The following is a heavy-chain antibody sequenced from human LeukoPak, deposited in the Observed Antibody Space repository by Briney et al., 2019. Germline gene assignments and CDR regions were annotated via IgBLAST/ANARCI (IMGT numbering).Heavy chain of an antibody. D-gene: IGHD1-7*01. CDR1: GFTFSDYY. V-gene: IGHV3-11*01. CDR3: ARQETNWNYEDH. CDR2: ISSSGSTI. J-gene: IGHJ4*02. Sequence: GGSLRLSCAAPGFTFSDYYMSWIRQAPGKGLEWVSYISSSGSTIYYADSVKGRFTISRDNAKNSLYLQMNSLRAEDTAVYYCARQETNWNYEDHWGQGTLVTVSS.